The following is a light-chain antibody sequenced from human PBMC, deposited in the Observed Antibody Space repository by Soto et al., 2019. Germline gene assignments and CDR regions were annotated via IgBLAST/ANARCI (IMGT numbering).Light chain of an antibody. J-gene: IGLJ1*01. CDR2: GNS. V-gene: IGLV1-40*01. CDR3: QSYDSSLSANYV. CDR1: SSNIGATYD. Sequence: QSVLTQPPSVSGAPGQRVTISCTGRSSNIGATYDVQWYQQLPGTAPKLLIYGNSNRPSGVPDRFSGSKSGTSASLAITGLQADDEADYDCQSYDSSLSANYVFGTGTKLTVL.